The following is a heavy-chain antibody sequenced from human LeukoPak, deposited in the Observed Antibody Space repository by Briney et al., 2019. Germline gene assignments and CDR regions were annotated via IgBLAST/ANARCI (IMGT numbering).Heavy chain of an antibody. CDR3: ATTAIVGATTRFDY. V-gene: IGHV1-69*05. Sequence: SVKVSCKASGGTFSSYAISWVRQAPGQGLEWMGGIIPIFGTANYTQKFQGRVTITTDESTSTAYMELSSLRSEDTAVYYCATTAIVGATTRFDYWGQGTLVTVSS. D-gene: IGHD1-26*01. CDR1: GGTFSSYA. J-gene: IGHJ4*02. CDR2: IIPIFGTA.